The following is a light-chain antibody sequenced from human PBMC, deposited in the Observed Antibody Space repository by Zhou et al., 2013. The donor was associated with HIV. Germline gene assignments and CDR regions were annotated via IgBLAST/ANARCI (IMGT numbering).Light chain of an antibody. V-gene: IGKV1-39*01. J-gene: IGKJ1*01. CDR3: QQSYSTPGT. CDR2: AAS. Sequence: DIQVTQSPSSLSAYVGDRVTITCRASQTISNYLNWYQQKPGKAPKLLIYAASTLQSGVPSRFSGSGSGTDFTLTISSLQPEDFATYYCQQSYSTPGTFGQGTQVEI. CDR1: QTISNY.